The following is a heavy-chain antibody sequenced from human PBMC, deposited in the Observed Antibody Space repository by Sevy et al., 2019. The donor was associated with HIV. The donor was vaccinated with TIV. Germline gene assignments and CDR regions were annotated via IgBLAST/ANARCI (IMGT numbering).Heavy chain of an antibody. J-gene: IGHJ4*02. V-gene: IGHV1-69*13. D-gene: IGHD6-13*01. Sequence: ASVKVSCKAFGGTFSNYAINWVRQAPGQGLEWMGGIIPMFSTANYVQKFQGIVTITADESTSTAYMELSSLRSEDTAVYYCARSISWYASFDSWGQGTLVTVSS. CDR2: IIPMFSTA. CDR1: GGTFSNYA. CDR3: ARSISWYASFDS.